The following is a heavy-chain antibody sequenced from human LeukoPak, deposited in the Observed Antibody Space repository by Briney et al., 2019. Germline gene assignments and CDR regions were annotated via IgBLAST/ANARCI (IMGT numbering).Heavy chain of an antibody. Sequence: ASVKVSCKASGYTFTSHDINWVRQATGQGLEWMGWMNPNSGNTGYAQKFQGRVTMTRNTSISTAYMELSSLRSEDTAVYYCARGRITMVRGVRGNWFDPWGQGTLVTVSS. CDR2: MNPNSGNT. J-gene: IGHJ5*02. V-gene: IGHV1-8*01. CDR3: ARGRITMVRGVRGNWFDP. CDR1: GYTFTSHD. D-gene: IGHD3-10*01.